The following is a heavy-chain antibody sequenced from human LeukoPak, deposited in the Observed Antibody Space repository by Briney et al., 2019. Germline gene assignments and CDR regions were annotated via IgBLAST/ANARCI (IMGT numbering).Heavy chain of an antibody. J-gene: IGHJ4*02. CDR3: ARDRRSGSYFGY. CDR2: IYSGGST. Sequence: GGSLRLSCAASGFTVSSNYMSWVRQAPGKGLEWVSVIYSGGSTYYADSVKGRFTISRDNSKNTLYLQVNSLRAEDTAVYYCARDRRSGSYFGYWGQGTLVTVSS. CDR1: GFTVSSNY. D-gene: IGHD3-10*01. V-gene: IGHV3-66*01.